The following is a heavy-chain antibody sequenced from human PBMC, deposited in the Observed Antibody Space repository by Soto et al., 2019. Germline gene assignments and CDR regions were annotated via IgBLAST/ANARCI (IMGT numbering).Heavy chain of an antibody. CDR1: GFTFSSYA. Sequence: GGSLRLSCAASGFTFSSYAMSWVRQAPGKGLEWVSAISGSGGSTYYADSVKGRFTISRDNSKNTLYLQMNSLKTEDTAVYYCTTGPNLRPLAAFDIWGQGTVVTVSS. V-gene: IGHV3-23*01. J-gene: IGHJ3*02. CDR2: ISGSGGST. CDR3: TTGPNLRPLAAFDI.